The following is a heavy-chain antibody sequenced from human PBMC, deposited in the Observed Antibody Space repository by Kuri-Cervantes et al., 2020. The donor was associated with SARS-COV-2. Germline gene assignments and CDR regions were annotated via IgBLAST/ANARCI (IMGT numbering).Heavy chain of an antibody. J-gene: IGHJ4*02. CDR3: ARGELGISDY. D-gene: IGHD7-27*01. V-gene: IGHV3-21*01. CDR2: ISSSSSYI. Sequence: GGSLRLSCAASGFTFSSYAMSWVRQAPGKGLEWVSSISSSSSYIYYADSVKGRFTISRDNAKNSLHLQMNSLRAEDTAVYYCARGELGISDYWGQGTLVTVSS. CDR1: GFTFSSYA.